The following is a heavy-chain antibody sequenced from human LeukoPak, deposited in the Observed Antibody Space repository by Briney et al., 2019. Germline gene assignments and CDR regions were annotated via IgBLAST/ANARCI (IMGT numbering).Heavy chain of an antibody. Sequence: SETLSLTCTVSGGSISSSSYYWGWIRQPPGKGLEWIGSIYYSGSTYYNPSLKSRVTISVDTSKNQFSLKLSSVTAADTAAYYCARKGRDAFDIWGQGTMVTVSS. CDR2: IYYSGST. CDR1: GGSISSSSYY. V-gene: IGHV4-39*01. J-gene: IGHJ3*02. CDR3: ARKGRDAFDI.